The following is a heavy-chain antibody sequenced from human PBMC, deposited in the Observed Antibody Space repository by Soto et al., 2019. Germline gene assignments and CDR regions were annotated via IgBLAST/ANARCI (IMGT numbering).Heavy chain of an antibody. CDR2: ISYDGSNK. J-gene: IGHJ6*02. D-gene: IGHD2-2*01. CDR3: ARGGGTSYYYYGMDV. Sequence: QVQLVESGGGVVHPGRSLRLSCAASGFTFSSYAMHWVRQAPGKGLEWVAVISYDGSNKYYADSVKGRFTISRDNSKNTLYLQMNSLRAEDTAVYYCARGGGTSYYYYGMDVWGQGTTVTVSS. CDR1: GFTFSSYA. V-gene: IGHV3-30-3*01.